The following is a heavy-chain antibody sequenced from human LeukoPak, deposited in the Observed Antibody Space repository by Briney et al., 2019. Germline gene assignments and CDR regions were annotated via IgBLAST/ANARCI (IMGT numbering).Heavy chain of an antibody. V-gene: IGHV1-2*04. Sequence: ASVKVSCKASGYTFTDYYMHWVRQAPGQGIEWMGWINPNSGGTNYAQKFQGWVTMTRDTSISTAYMELSRLRSDDTAVYYCARARDSSYYYYMDVWGKGTTVTISS. CDR2: INPNSGGT. CDR3: ARARDSSYYYYMDV. CDR1: GYTFTDYY. J-gene: IGHJ6*03. D-gene: IGHD6-13*01.